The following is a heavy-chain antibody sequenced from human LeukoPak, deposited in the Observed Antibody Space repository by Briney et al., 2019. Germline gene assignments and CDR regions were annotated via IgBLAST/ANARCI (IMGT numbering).Heavy chain of an antibody. CDR1: GGSISSYY. J-gene: IGHJ4*02. CDR2: IYYSGST. V-gene: IGHV4-59*12. CDR3: ARDMGYCSSSNCYTYYLDY. D-gene: IGHD2-2*01. Sequence: SETLSLTCTVSGGSISSYYWSWIRQPPGKGLDWIGYIYYSGSTNYNPSLKSRVTISVDTSKNQFSLKLSSVTAADTAVYYCARDMGYCSSSNCYTYYLDYWGQGTLVTVSS.